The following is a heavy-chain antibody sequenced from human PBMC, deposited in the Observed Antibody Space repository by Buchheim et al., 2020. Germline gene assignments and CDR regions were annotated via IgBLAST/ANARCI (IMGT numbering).Heavy chain of an antibody. Sequence: QVQLQQWGAGLLKPSETLSLTCAVYGGSFSGYYWSWIRQPPGKGLEWIGEINHSGSTNYNPSLKSRVTISVDTSKNQFSLKLSSVTAADTAVYYCARRVSRSSGRVGFDYWGQGTL. D-gene: IGHD6-19*01. CDR1: GGSFSGYY. J-gene: IGHJ4*02. CDR2: INHSGST. CDR3: ARRVSRSSGRVGFDY. V-gene: IGHV4-34*01.